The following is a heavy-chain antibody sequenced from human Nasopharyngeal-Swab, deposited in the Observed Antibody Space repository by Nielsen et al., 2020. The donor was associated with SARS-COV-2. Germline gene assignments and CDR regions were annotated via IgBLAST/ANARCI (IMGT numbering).Heavy chain of an antibody. Sequence: GGSLRLSCTASGFTFGDYAMNWFRQAQGKGLEWVTYIRNTDYGGTTEYAASVRGRFTISRDDSKNIAYLQMNSLTTEDTAVYYCTRDFPFSVDTATRGYMDVWGKGTTVTVSS. D-gene: IGHD5-18*01. CDR2: IRNTDYGGTT. J-gene: IGHJ6*03. CDR1: GFTFGDYA. V-gene: IGHV3-49*03. CDR3: TRDFPFSVDTATRGYMDV.